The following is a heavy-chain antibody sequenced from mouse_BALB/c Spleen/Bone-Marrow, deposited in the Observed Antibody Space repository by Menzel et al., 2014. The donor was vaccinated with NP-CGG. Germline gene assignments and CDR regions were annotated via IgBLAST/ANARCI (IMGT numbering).Heavy chain of an antibody. CDR3: ARYDYDVGYFGY. D-gene: IGHD2-4*01. V-gene: IGHV3-2*02. CDR2: ISYSGST. CDR1: GHSITSDYA. J-gene: IGHJ2*01. Sequence: EVQLVESGPGPVKPSQSLSLTCTVTGHSITSDYAWNWIRQFPGNKLEWMGYISYSGSTSYNPSLKSRISITRDTSKNQFFLQLNSVTTEDTATYYCARYDYDVGYFGYWGQGTTLTVSS.